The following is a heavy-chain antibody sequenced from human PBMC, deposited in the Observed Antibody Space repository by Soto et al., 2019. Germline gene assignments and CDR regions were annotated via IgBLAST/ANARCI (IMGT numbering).Heavy chain of an antibody. CDR3: ATRRNFGYYYGSGSYPNWFDP. V-gene: IGHV1-69*06. D-gene: IGHD3-10*01. CDR1: GGTFSSYA. Sequence: QVQLVQSGAEVKKPGSSVNVSCKASGGTFSSYAISWVRQAPGQGLEWMGGIIPIFGTANYAQKFQGRVTITADKSTSTAYMELSSMRSEDTAVYYCATRRNFGYYYGSGSYPNWFDPWGQGTLVTVSS. CDR2: IIPIFGTA. J-gene: IGHJ5*02.